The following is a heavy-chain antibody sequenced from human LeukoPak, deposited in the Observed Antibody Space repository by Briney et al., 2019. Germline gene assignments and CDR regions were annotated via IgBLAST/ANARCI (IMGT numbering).Heavy chain of an antibody. J-gene: IGHJ4*02. V-gene: IGHV1-2*02. D-gene: IGHD6-13*01. CDR2: INPNSGGT. CDR3: ARDLDAAAGPRDDY. Sequence: ASVKVSCKASGYTFTGYYMHWVRQAPGPGLEWMGWINPNSGGTNYAQKFQGRVTMTRDTSISTAYMELSRLRSDDTAVYYCARDLDAAAGPRDDYWGQGTLVTVSS. CDR1: GYTFTGYY.